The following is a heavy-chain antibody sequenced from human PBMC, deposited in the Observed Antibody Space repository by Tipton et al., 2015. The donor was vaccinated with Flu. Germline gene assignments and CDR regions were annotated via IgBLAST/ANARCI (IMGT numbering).Heavy chain of an antibody. CDR1: GGSMSSFY. J-gene: IGHJ4*02. CDR2: MHVSGST. V-gene: IGHV4-4*07. D-gene: IGHD3-10*01. Sequence: SLTCTVSGGSMSSFYWTWIRQPAGKGLEWIGRMHVSGSTKYNPSLKSRVTMSVDTSKNQFSLKLSSVTAADTAVYYCARGSGSGTDVTFYFWGQGTLVTVSS. CDR3: ARGSGSGTDVTFYF.